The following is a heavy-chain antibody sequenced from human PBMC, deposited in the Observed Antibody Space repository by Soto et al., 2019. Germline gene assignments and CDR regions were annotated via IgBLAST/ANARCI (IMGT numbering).Heavy chain of an antibody. CDR2: ISAYNGKT. CDR3: ASGYSYGRRVGRLDY. V-gene: IGHV1-18*01. J-gene: IGHJ4*02. CDR1: GYTFTSYG. D-gene: IGHD5-18*01. Sequence: QVQLVQSGAEVKKPGASVKVSCKASGYTFTSYGISWVRQAPGQGLEWMGWISAYNGKTNYAQKLQGRVTMTTDTSPSTADLELRSRRSDDTSVYYCASGYSYGRRVGRLDYWGQGTLVTVSS.